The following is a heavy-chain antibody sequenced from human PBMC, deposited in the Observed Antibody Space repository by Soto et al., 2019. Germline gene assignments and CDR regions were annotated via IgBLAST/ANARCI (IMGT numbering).Heavy chain of an antibody. V-gene: IGHV1-69*01. Sequence: QVQLVQSGAEVKKPGSSVKVSCKASGGTFSRYAISWVRQAPGQGLEWMGGIIPIFGTANYAQKFQGRVTITADESTSTAYMELSRLRFEDTAVYYCARAIVGPTTKGWLDPWGQGTLVTVSS. CDR3: ARAIVGPTTKGWLDP. J-gene: IGHJ5*02. D-gene: IGHD1-26*01. CDR2: IIPIFGTA. CDR1: GGTFSRYA.